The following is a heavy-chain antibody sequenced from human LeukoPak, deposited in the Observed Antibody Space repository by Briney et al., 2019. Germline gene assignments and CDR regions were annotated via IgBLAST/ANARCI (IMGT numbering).Heavy chain of an antibody. Sequence: ASVKVSCKASGYTFINCGITWVRQAPGQGLEWMGWISAYNGNTNYAQKLQGRVTMTADTSTSTAYMELGSLRSDDTAIYYCSRDYYSGSYYGDYWGKGTLVTVSS. CDR1: GYTFINCG. V-gene: IGHV1-18*01. D-gene: IGHD1-26*01. CDR3: SRDYYSGSYYGDY. CDR2: ISAYNGNT. J-gene: IGHJ4*02.